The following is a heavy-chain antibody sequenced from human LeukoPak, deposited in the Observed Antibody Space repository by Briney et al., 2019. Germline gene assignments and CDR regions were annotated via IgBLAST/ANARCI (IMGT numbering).Heavy chain of an antibody. CDR2: ISGSGSNT. Sequence: GGSLRLSCAASGLTFRNYGMSWVRQAPGKGLECVSGISGSGSNTYYADSVKGRFTISRDNSKNTLYLQMNSLRVEDTAVYYCAKDSPAGRDDVWGSYRHPFDYWGQGTLVTVSS. CDR1: GLTFRNYG. D-gene: IGHD3-16*02. CDR3: AKDSPAGRDDVWGSYRHPFDY. J-gene: IGHJ4*02. V-gene: IGHV3-23*01.